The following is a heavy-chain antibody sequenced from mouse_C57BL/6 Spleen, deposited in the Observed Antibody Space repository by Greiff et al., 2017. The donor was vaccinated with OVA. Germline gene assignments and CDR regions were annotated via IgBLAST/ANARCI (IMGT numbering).Heavy chain of an antibody. Sequence: EVKLVESGPGLAKPSQTLSLTCSVTGYSITSDYWNWIRKFPGNKLEYMGYISYSGSTYYNPSLKSRISINRDTSKNHYYLQLNSVTNEDTATYYCARYRTWTGFDYWGQGTTLTVSS. CDR2: ISYSGST. CDR1: GYSITSDY. J-gene: IGHJ2*01. CDR3: ARYRTWTGFDY. V-gene: IGHV3-8*01.